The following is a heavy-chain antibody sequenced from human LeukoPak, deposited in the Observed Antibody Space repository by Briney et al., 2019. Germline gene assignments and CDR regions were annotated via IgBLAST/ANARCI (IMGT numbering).Heavy chain of an antibody. CDR3: ARRREQQLVDFDY. Sequence: SETLSLTCTVSGGSISSGYYWGWIRPPPGKGVEGIGNIYYSANTYYTPSLKGRATMSVDTSKNQFSLKLSTVTAADTSVYYCARRREQQLVDFDYWGQGTLVTVSS. CDR2: IYYSANT. J-gene: IGHJ4*02. D-gene: IGHD6-13*01. CDR1: GGSISSGYY. V-gene: IGHV4-39*01.